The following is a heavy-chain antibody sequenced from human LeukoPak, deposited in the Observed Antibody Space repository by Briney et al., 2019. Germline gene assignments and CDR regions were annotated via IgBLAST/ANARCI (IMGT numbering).Heavy chain of an antibody. V-gene: IGHV4-39*07. Sequence: SETLSLTCTVSGGSISSGSYYWSWIRQPPGKGLEWIGSMFHSGSTDYNPSLKSRVTMSVDTSKNQFSLKLSSVTAADTAVYYCARDWGSYRPYYFDYWGQGTLVTVSS. D-gene: IGHD1-26*01. CDR1: GGSISSGSYY. CDR3: ARDWGSYRPYYFDY. J-gene: IGHJ4*02. CDR2: MFHSGST.